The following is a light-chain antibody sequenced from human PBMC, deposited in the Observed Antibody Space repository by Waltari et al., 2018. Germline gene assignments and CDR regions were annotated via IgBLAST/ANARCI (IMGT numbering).Light chain of an antibody. CDR2: EAS. Sequence: DIQMTPSPSTLSASVGDRVTVTCRASQNIGNRLAWYQHKPGKAPNLLIYEASSLEGGAPSRVSGSGSGTGFTLTISSLQPDDFATYYCQQYHTYPWTFGQGTTVEVK. V-gene: IGKV1-5*03. CDR3: QQYHTYPWT. CDR1: QNIGNR. J-gene: IGKJ1*01.